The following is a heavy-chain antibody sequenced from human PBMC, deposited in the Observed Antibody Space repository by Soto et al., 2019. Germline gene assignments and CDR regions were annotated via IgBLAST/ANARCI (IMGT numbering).Heavy chain of an antibody. CDR1: GFTFSSYA. CDR3: AKSRDYGDYVSEFDY. V-gene: IGHV3-23*01. D-gene: IGHD4-17*01. CDR2: ISGSGGST. Sequence: GGSLRLSCAASGFTFSSYAMSWVRQAPGKGLEWVSAISGSGGSTYYADSVKGRFTISRDNSKNTLYLQMNSLRAEDTAVYYCAKSRDYGDYVSEFDYWGQGTLVTVSS. J-gene: IGHJ4*02.